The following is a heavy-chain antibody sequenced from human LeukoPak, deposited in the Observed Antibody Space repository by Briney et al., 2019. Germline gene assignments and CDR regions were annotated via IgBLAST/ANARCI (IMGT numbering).Heavy chain of an antibody. CDR1: GYTFTGYY. CDR3: ATDRAGSGSG. J-gene: IGHJ4*02. D-gene: IGHD3-10*01. Sequence: ASVKVSCKASGYTFTGYYMHWVRQAPGQGLEWMGWINPNSGGTNYAQKFQGRVTMTRDTSTSTVYMELSSLRSEDTAVYYCATDRAGSGSGWGQGTLVTVSS. CDR2: INPNSGGT. V-gene: IGHV1-2*02.